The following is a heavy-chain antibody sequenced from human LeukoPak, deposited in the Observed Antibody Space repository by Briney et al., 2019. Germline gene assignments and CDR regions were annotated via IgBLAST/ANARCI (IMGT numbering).Heavy chain of an antibody. D-gene: IGHD3-10*01. CDR2: IYYSGTT. CDR3: ARGSPTGTGPRTYNYGSGSEFDP. CDR1: GGSISSNNYY. J-gene: IGHJ5*02. V-gene: IGHV4-39*07. Sequence: PSETLSLTCTVSGGSISSNNYYWGWIRQPPGKGLEWIGSIYYSGTTYYNPSLKSRVTISVDTSKNQFSLNLRSVTAADTAVYYCARGSPTGTGPRTYNYGSGSEFDPWGQGTLVTVSS.